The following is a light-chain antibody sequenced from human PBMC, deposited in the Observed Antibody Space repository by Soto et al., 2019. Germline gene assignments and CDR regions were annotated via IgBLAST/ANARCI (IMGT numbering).Light chain of an antibody. CDR1: SSDVGGYNY. Sequence: QSALTPPASVSGSPGQSVTISCTGTSSDVGGYNYVSWYQQHPGKAPKLMIYEVSNRPSGVSNRVAGSKSGNTASLTISGLQAEDEADYYCSSYTSSSTLVGFGGGAKLTVL. CDR3: SSYTSSSTLVG. CDR2: EVS. J-gene: IGLJ2*01. V-gene: IGLV2-14*01.